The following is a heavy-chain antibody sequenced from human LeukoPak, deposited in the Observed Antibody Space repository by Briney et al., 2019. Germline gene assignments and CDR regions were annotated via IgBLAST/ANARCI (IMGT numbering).Heavy chain of an antibody. V-gene: IGHV3-21*01. CDR2: ISSTSTYI. CDR1: EFXFSSYT. J-gene: IGHJ4*02. CDR3: ARQQQQLWYD. D-gene: IGHD5-18*01. Sequence: GGSLRLSCAASEFXFSSYTINWVRQAPGKGLEWVSSISSTSTYISYADSVKGRFTISRDNAKNSLYLQMYSLRAEDTAVYFCARQQQQLWYDWGQGTLVTVSS.